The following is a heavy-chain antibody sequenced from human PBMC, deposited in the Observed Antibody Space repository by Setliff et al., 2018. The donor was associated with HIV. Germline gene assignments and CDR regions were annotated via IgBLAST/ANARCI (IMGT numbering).Heavy chain of an antibody. V-gene: IGHV1-3*01. D-gene: IGHD3-22*01. CDR1: GYTFTSYA. CDR3: AATYYYDSSGLHGFDY. Sequence: ASVKVSCKASGYTFTSYAMHWVRQAPGQRLEWMGWINAGNGNTNYAQKFQGRVTITADESTSTAYMELSSLRSEDTAVYYCAATYYYDSSGLHGFDYWGQGTLVTVSS. J-gene: IGHJ4*02. CDR2: INAGNGNT.